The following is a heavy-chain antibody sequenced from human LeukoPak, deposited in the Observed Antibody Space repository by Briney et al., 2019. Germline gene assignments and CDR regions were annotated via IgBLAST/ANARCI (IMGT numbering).Heavy chain of an antibody. D-gene: IGHD3-10*01. CDR3: VKVDGEYGSGSYYFDY. CDR1: GFTFSGYA. V-gene: IGHV3-64D*06. J-gene: IGHJ4*02. CDR2: ISSNGGST. Sequence: GGSLRLSCSASGFTFSGYAMHWVRQAPGEGLEHVSAISSNGGSTDYADSVKGRFTISRDNSKNTLYLQMSSLRTEDTAVYYCVKVDGEYGSGSYYFDYWGQGTLVTVSS.